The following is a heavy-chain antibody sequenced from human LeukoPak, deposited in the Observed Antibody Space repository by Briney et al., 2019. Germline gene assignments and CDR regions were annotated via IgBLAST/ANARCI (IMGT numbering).Heavy chain of an antibody. CDR1: GGSISTYY. Sequence: SETLSLTCTVSGGSISTYYWNWIRQPPGKGLEWIGSIYHSGSTYYNPSLKSRVTISVDTSKNQFSLKLSSVTAAGTAVYYCARPGDYGYFDYWGQGTLVTVSS. J-gene: IGHJ4*02. CDR2: IYHSGST. D-gene: IGHD4-17*01. CDR3: ARPGDYGYFDY. V-gene: IGHV4-59*08.